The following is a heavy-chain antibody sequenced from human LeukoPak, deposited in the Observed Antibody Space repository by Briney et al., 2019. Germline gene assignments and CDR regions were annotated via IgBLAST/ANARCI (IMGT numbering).Heavy chain of an antibody. Sequence: PSETLSLTCTVSGGSISSYYWSWIRQPPGKGLEWIAYIYSSGSTNYNPSLKSRVTISVDTSKNQVSLRLTSVTAADTAVYYCARDPASFLSGYRQSLWGQGTMVTVSS. D-gene: IGHD5-12*01. V-gene: IGHV4-59*12. CDR2: IYSSGST. J-gene: IGHJ3*01. CDR3: ARDPASFLSGYRQSL. CDR1: GGSISSYY.